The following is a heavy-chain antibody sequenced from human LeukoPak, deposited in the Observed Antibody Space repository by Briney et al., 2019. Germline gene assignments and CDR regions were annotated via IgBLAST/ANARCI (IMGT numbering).Heavy chain of an antibody. D-gene: IGHD1-7*01. J-gene: IGHJ4*02. Sequence: GGSLRLSCAASGFTFSSYWMNWARQAPGKGLEWVASINHNGNVNYYVDSVKGRFTISRDNSKNTLYLQMNSLRAEDTAVYYCARVNYQEDGDFDYWGQGTLVTVSS. CDR3: ARVNYQEDGDFDY. CDR1: GFTFSSYW. V-gene: IGHV3-7*03. CDR2: INHNGNVN.